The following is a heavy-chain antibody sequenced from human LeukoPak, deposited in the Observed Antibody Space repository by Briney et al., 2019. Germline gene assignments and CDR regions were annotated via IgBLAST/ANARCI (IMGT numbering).Heavy chain of an antibody. D-gene: IGHD3-10*01. V-gene: IGHV3-23*01. Sequence: GGSLRLSCAASGFTFSSYAMSWVRQAPGKGLEWVSAISGSGGSTYYADSVKGRFTISRDNSKNTLYLQMHSLRAEDTAVYYRAKEKRKTQYYGSGSYYIVWGQGTLVTVSS. CDR3: AKEKRKTQYYGSGSYYIV. J-gene: IGHJ4*02. CDR1: GFTFSSYA. CDR2: ISGSGGST.